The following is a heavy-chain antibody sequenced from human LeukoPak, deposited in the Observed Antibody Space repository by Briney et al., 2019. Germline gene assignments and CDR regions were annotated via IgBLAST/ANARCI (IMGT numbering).Heavy chain of an antibody. V-gene: IGHV3-48*04. CDR3: ARAHSGSYRYYGMDV. J-gene: IGHJ6*02. Sequence: PGGSLRLSCAASGFTFSSYSMDWVRQAPGKGLEWVSYISSSSSTIYYADSVKGRFTISRDNAKNSLYLQMNSLRAEDTAVYYCARAHSGSYRYYGMDVWGQGTTVTVSS. D-gene: IGHD1-26*01. CDR2: ISSSSSTI. CDR1: GFTFSSYS.